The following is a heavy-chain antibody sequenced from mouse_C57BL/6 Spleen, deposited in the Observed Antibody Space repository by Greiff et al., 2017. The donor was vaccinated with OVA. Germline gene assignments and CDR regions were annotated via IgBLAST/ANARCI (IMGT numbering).Heavy chain of an antibody. D-gene: IGHD2-3*01. Sequence: EVQLQQSGTVLARPGASVKMSCKTSGYTFTSYWMHWVKQRPGQGLEWIGAIYPGNSDTSYNQKFKGKAKLTAVTSASTAYMELSSLTNEDSAVYYCTRSPYDGYYVGYFDYWGQGTTLTVSS. CDR3: TRSPYDGYYVGYFDY. J-gene: IGHJ2*01. CDR1: GYTFTSYW. CDR2: IYPGNSDT. V-gene: IGHV1-5*01.